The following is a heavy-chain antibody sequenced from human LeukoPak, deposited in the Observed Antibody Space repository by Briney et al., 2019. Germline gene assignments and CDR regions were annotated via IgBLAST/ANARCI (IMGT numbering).Heavy chain of an antibody. J-gene: IGHJ6*02. CDR3: ARRSGGKYYYYGMDV. CDR1: GFTFSSYE. Sequence: GGSLRLSCAASGFTFSSYEMNWVRQAPGKGLEWVSVIYNGGSTYYADSVKGRFTISRDNNKNTLYLQMNSLRAEDTAVYYCARRSGGKYYYYGMDVWGQGTTVTVSS. D-gene: IGHD2-15*01. CDR2: IYNGGST. V-gene: IGHV3-53*01.